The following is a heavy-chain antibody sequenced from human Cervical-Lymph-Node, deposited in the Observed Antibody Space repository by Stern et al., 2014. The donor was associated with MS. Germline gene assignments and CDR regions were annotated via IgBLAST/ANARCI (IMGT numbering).Heavy chain of an antibody. D-gene: IGHD6-6*01. Sequence: VQLVQSGAEVKKPGASVKVSCKASGYTFINYDINWVRQAPGRGIEWIGWMNPNIGNTGYAQEFQGRVTMTTNPSISTVYMELSSLTSDDTAVYYCARGLVVSSSLWFDPWGQGTLVTVSS. V-gene: IGHV1-8*01. CDR1: GYTFINYD. J-gene: IGHJ5*02. CDR2: MNPNIGNT. CDR3: ARGLVVSSSLWFDP.